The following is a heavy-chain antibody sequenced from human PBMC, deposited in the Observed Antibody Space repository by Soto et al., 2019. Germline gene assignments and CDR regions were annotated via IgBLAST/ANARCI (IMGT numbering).Heavy chain of an antibody. J-gene: IGHJ5*01. CDR2: INSILGIS. V-gene: IGHV1-69*02. CDR3: ARGPVRGMRGDS. CDR1: GGTFNSDT. D-gene: IGHD3-16*01. Sequence: QVQLVQSGAEVKEPGSSVKVSCKASGGTFNSDTINWVRQAPGQGLEWMGRINSILGISNYAQKFQVRIAITADKSTNSGYMELSSLRSEDTAVYYCARGPVRGMRGDSWGQGTLVTVSS.